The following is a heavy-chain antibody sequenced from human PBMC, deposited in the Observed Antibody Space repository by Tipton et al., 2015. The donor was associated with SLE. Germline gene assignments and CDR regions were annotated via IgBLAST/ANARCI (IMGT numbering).Heavy chain of an antibody. CDR2: ISDSGATT. Sequence: SLRLSCAASGFTFSPYGMSWVRQAPGKGLEWVSGISDSGATTYYADSVKGRFTISRDNSKNTLYLQMNSLRAEDTAVYYCAKVRAAAGIPWFDPWGQGTLVTVSS. CDR1: GFTFSPYG. CDR3: AKVRAAAGIPWFDP. J-gene: IGHJ5*02. D-gene: IGHD6-13*01. V-gene: IGHV3-23*01.